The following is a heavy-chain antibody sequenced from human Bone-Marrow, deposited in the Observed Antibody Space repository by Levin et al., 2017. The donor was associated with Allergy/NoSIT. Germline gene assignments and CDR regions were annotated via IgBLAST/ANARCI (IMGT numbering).Heavy chain of an antibody. CDR3: ARQYSSTGYIFDY. CDR2: IYPSGGST. D-gene: IGHD6-13*01. J-gene: IGHJ4*02. V-gene: IGHV3-23*01. CDR1: FFPFLLSS. Sequence: SFFPFLLSSLNWVRQAPGKGLEWVSTIYPSGGSTYYADSVKGRFTISRDHSKNTLSLQMNSLRADDTAVYYCARQYSSTGYIFDYWGQGTLVTVSS.